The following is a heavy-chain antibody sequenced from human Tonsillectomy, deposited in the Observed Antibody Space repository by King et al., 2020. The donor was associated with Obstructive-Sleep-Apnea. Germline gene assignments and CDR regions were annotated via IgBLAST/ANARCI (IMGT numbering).Heavy chain of an antibody. Sequence: VQLQESGPGLVKPSETLSLTCTVSGGSISSDYWSCIRQPPGKGLEWICDIYYSGSSNYNPSLKRRVTISVDTAKNQFSLKLSSVTAADTAVYYCARGNSSRWYLVDYRGQGTLVTVSS. J-gene: IGHJ4*02. CDR2: IYYSGSS. CDR1: GGSISSDY. V-gene: IGHV4-59*01. CDR3: ARGNSSRWYLVDY. D-gene: IGHD6-13*01.